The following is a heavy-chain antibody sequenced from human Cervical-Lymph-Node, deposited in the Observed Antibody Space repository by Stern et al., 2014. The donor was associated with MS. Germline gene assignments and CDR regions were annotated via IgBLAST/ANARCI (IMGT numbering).Heavy chain of an antibody. Sequence: QVQLVQSGADVKKPWSAVRVSCKASGGASWLRQAPGQGLEYMGGIIRPVGTAHYAQRFQGRLTITADTSRNTTYMELRSLRSDDTAVYYCARGTGDNWFDPWGQGTLVSVSS. CDR1: GGA. V-gene: IGHV1-69*06. J-gene: IGHJ5*02. CDR2: IIRPVGTA. CDR3: ARGTGDNWFDP. D-gene: IGHD3-10*01.